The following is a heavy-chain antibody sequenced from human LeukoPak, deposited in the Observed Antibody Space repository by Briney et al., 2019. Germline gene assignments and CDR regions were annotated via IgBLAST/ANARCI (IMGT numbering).Heavy chain of an antibody. J-gene: IGHJ5*02. V-gene: IGHV4-34*01. D-gene: IGHD1-26*01. CDR3: ARGGNYWPQWWFDP. CDR2: INHSGST. Sequence: SETLSLTCAVYGGSFSGYYWSWIRQPPGKGLEWIGEINHSGSTNYNPSLKSRVTMSLDTSKNQFSLELNSVTPADTAVYYCARGGNYWPQWWFDPWGRGTLVSVSS. CDR1: GGSFSGYY.